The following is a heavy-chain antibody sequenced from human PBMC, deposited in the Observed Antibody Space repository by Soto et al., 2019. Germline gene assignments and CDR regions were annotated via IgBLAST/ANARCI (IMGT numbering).Heavy chain of an antibody. Sequence: QGQLVQSGAEVKKPGASVKVSCKASGYTFTAYYLNWVRQAPGQGLEWLGWINPSSGGAKYAQKFQGRVTMTRDTSISTAYMELNRLRSDDTAVYYCERDDMGISWGQGTLVTVSA. D-gene: IGHD6-13*01. V-gene: IGHV1-2*02. J-gene: IGHJ4*02. CDR2: INPSSGGA. CDR1: GYTFTAYY. CDR3: ERDDMGIS.